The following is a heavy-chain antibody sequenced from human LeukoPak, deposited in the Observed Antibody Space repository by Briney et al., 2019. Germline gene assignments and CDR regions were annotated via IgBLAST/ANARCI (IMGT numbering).Heavy chain of an antibody. Sequence: SETLSLTCTVSGGSISSGGYYWSWIRQHPGKGLEWIGYIYYSGSTYYNPSLKSRLTISVDTSKNQFSLKLSSVTTADTAVYFCARVIMDSSGHYPFYFDCWGQGTLVTVSS. J-gene: IGHJ4*02. CDR2: IYYSGST. D-gene: IGHD3-22*01. CDR1: GGSISSGGYY. CDR3: ARVIMDSSGHYPFYFDC. V-gene: IGHV4-31*03.